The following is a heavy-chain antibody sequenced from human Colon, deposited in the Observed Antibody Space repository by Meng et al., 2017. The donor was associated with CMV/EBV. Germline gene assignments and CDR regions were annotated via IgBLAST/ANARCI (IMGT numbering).Heavy chain of an antibody. CDR3: ARDRRPYPRGYYYYGMDV. D-gene: IGHD3-10*01. Sequence: GESLKISCAASGFTFDSYSMNWVRQAPGKGLEWVSSLSSSSSYIYYADSVKGRFTISRDNAKSSLYLQLDSLRAEDTAVYYCARDRRPYPRGYYYYGMDVWGQGTTVTVSS. CDR1: GFTFDSYS. CDR2: LSSSSSYI. V-gene: IGHV3-21*01. J-gene: IGHJ6*02.